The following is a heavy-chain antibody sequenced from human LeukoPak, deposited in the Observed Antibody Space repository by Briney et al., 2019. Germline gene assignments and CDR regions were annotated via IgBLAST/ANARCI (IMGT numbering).Heavy chain of an antibody. J-gene: IGHJ4*02. CDR1: GGSISSYY. V-gene: IGHV4-59*01. CDR3: ARGMQQLYHFDS. Sequence: SETLSLTCAVSGGSISSYYWSWIRQPPGKGLEWIGYIYYSGSTNYNPSLKSRVTISVDTSKNQFSLKLLSVTAADTAVYYCARGMQQLYHFDSWGPGTLVTVSS. CDR2: IYYSGST. D-gene: IGHD6-13*01.